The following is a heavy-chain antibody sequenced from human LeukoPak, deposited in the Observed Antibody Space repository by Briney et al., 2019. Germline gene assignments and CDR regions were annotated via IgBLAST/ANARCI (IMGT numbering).Heavy chain of an antibody. CDR1: GFTFSSYS. D-gene: IGHD6-13*01. CDR3: VKDYSTIPAAANPLFDY. CDR2: ISSSSSTI. J-gene: IGHJ4*02. Sequence: GGSLRLSCAASGFTFSSYSTNWVRQAPGKGLEWVSYISSSSSTIYYADSVKGRFTISRDNSKNTLYLQMHSLRVEDTAVYYCVKDYSTIPAAANPLFDYWGQGALVTVSS. V-gene: IGHV3-48*01.